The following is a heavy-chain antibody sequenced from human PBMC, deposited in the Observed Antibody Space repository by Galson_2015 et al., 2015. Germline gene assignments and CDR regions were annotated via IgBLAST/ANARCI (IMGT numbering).Heavy chain of an antibody. Sequence: TLSLTCTVSGGSISSGSYYWSWLRQPAGKGLEWIGRIYTSGSTNYNPSLKSRVTISVDTSKNQFSLKLSSVTAADTAVYYCARGTIVVDPRGFDYMDVWGKGTTVTVSS. CDR1: GGSISSGSYY. J-gene: IGHJ6*03. CDR3: ARGTIVVDPRGFDYMDV. CDR2: IYTSGST. V-gene: IGHV4-61*02. D-gene: IGHD3-22*01.